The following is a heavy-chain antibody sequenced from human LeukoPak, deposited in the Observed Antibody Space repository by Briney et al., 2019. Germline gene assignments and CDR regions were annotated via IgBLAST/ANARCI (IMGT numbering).Heavy chain of an antibody. CDR2: IYYSGST. CDR3: ARHRDEAGDIVVVPAAPGFVWFDP. V-gene: IGHV4-39*01. CDR1: GGSISSSSYY. Sequence: PSETLSLTCTVSGGSISSSSYYWGWIRQPPGKGLEWIGSIYYSGSTYYNPSLKSRVTISVDTSKNQFSLKLSSVTAADTAVYYCARHRDEAGDIVVVPAAPGFVWFDPWGQGTLVTVSS. D-gene: IGHD2-2*01. J-gene: IGHJ5*02.